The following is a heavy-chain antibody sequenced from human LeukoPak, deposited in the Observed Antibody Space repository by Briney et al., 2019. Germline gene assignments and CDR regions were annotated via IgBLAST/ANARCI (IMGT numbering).Heavy chain of an antibody. V-gene: IGHV3-30*18. Sequence: PGRSLRLSCAASGFTFSSYGMHWVRQAPGKGLEWVSLISDEGTNKNYPDSVKGRFTISRDNSKNTLYLQMNSLRDEDTAVYYCAKSHKPYRDGHNRPPEGFDYWGQGTLVTVSS. J-gene: IGHJ4*02. CDR2: ISDEGTNK. CDR3: AKSHKPYRDGHNRPPEGFDY. D-gene: IGHD5-24*01. CDR1: GFTFSSYG.